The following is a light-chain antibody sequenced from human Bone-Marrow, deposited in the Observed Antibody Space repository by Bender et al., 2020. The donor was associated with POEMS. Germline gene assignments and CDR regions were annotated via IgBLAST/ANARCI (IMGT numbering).Light chain of an antibody. Sequence: QSALTQPASVSGSPGQSITISCTGTSSDVGSYNLVSWYQQHPGKAPKLMIYDGIKRPSGVPDRFSGSKSGNTASLTISGLQADDEADYYCCSYERGAAFVFETGTTVTVL. CDR1: SSDVGSYNL. CDR2: DGI. CDR3: CSYERGAAFV. J-gene: IGLJ1*01. V-gene: IGLV2-23*03.